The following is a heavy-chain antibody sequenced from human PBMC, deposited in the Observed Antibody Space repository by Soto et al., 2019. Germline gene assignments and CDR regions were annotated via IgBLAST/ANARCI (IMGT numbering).Heavy chain of an antibody. J-gene: IGHJ4*02. CDR3: AHRVLRTVFGLVTTTAIYFDF. CDR1: GFSLTTSVVG. Sequence: QITLNESGPTQVKPRQTLTLTCTFSGFSLTTSVVGVGWIRQSPGKAPEGLALIYWDADKRYSPSLKSRLTITKDTAKNPVVMTMADLDPADTATYYCAHRVLRTVFGLVTTTAIYFDFWGQGTPVAVSS. CDR2: IYWDADK. V-gene: IGHV2-5*02. D-gene: IGHD3-3*01.